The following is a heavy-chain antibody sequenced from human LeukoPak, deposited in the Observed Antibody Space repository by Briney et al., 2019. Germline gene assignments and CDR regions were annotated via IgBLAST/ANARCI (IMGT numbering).Heavy chain of an antibody. CDR3: AIENESWIFNY. J-gene: IGHJ4*02. D-gene: IGHD6-13*01. CDR2: VSDDGSNK. V-gene: IGHV3-30-3*01. Sequence: AESLRLTCAASGFTFSNYAMHWVRQAPGKGLEWVAGVSDDGSNKYSADSVNGRFIISRDNSKNTLYLQINILTTDDTAEYYFAIENESWIFNYGGQANLVTVS. CDR1: GFTFSNYA.